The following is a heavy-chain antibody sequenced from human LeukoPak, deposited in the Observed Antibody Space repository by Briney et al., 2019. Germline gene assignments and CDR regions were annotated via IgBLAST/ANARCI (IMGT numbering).Heavy chain of an antibody. CDR2: INHSGST. J-gene: IGHJ5*02. V-gene: IGHV4-34*01. CDR3: ARAGVGSSGWNWFDP. CDR1: GGSFSGYY. Sequence: PPETLSLTCAVYGGSFSGYYWSWIRQPPGKGLEWIGEINHSGSTNYNPSLKSRVTISVDTSKNQFSLKLSSVTAADTAVYYCARAGVGSSGWNWFDPWGQGTLVTVSS. D-gene: IGHD6-19*01.